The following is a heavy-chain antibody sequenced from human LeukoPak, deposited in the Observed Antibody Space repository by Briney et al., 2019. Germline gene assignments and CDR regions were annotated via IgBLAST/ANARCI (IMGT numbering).Heavy chain of an antibody. CDR2: ISAYNGNI. V-gene: IGHV1-18*01. CDR3: ARGLGKQQLTLDY. Sequence: GASVKVSCKASGYTFSIYGVTWVRQAPGQGLEWMGWISAYNGNINSAQKLQGRVTMTTDTSTSTAYMELRSLRSDDTAVYYCARGLGKQQLTLDYWGQGTLVTVSS. D-gene: IGHD6-13*01. CDR1: GYTFSIYG. J-gene: IGHJ4*02.